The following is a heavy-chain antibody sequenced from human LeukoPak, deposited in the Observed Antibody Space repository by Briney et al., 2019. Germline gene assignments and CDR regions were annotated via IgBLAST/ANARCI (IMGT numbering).Heavy chain of an antibody. J-gene: IGHJ2*01. V-gene: IGHV1-69*13. Sequence: SVKVSCKASGGTFSSYAISWVRQAPGQGLEWLGGISPIFGTANYAQKFQGRVTITADESTSTAYMELSSLRSEDTAVYYCARDRYGYCSSTSCPYFDLWGRGTLVTVSS. CDR2: ISPIFGTA. CDR3: ARDRYGYCSSTSCPYFDL. CDR1: GGTFSSYA. D-gene: IGHD2-2*01.